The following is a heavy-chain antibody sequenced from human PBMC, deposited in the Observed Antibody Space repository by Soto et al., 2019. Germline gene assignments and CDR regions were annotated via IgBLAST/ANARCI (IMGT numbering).Heavy chain of an antibody. D-gene: IGHD2-2*01. V-gene: IGHV4-59*01. CDR3: ARDRRYQFDY. J-gene: IGHJ4*02. CDR1: GGSISSYY. Sequence: SETLSLTCTVSGGSISSYYWSWIRQPPGRGLEWIGYIYYSGSTNYNPSLKSRVTISVDTSKNQFSLKLSSVTAADTAVYYCARDRRYQFDYWGQGTLVTVSS. CDR2: IYYSGST.